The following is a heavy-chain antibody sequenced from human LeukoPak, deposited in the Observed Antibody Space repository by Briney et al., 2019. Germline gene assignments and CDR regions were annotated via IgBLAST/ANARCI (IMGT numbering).Heavy chain of an antibody. D-gene: IGHD3-16*01. CDR3: AKDDNYIRFLS. Sequence: GGSLRLSFAASGFTFSSHGMNWVRQAPGKGLEWVSGITGSGGNRYYADSVKGRFTISRDNSKNTLYPQMNSLRAEDTAVYYCAKDDNYIRFLSWGQGTLVTVSS. CDR1: GFTFSSHG. V-gene: IGHV3-23*01. J-gene: IGHJ5*02. CDR2: ITGSGGNR.